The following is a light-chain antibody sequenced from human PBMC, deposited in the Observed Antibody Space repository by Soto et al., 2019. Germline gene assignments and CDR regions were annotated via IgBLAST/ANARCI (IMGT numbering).Light chain of an antibody. CDR2: DVN. V-gene: IGLV2-11*01. CDR1: SSDVGGYDF. Sequence: QSALTQPRSVSGSPRQSVTISCTGTSSDVGGYDFVSWYQQHPGKAPKLMIYDVNKRPSGVPDRFSGSKSGNTASLTISGLQAEDEADYYCCSYAGSYTHVFGTGTKVTVL. J-gene: IGLJ1*01. CDR3: CSYAGSYTHV.